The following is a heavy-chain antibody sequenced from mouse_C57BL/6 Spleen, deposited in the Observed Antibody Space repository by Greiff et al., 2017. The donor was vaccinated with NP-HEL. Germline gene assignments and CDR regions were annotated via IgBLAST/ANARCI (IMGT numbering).Heavy chain of an antibody. CDR3: ARNRDYDRYYAMDY. CDR1: GFSLTSYG. J-gene: IGHJ4*01. V-gene: IGHV2-2*01. Sequence: QVQLKESGPGLVQPSQSLSITCTVSGFSLTSYGVHWVRQSPGKGLEWLGVIWSGGSTDYNAAFIYRLSISKDNSKSQVFFKMNSLQADDTAIYYCARNRDYDRYYAMDYWGQGTSVTVSS. CDR2: IWSGGST. D-gene: IGHD2-4*01.